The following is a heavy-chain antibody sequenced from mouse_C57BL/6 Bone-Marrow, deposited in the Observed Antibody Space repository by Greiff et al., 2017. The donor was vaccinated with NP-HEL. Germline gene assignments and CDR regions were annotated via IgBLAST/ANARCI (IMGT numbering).Heavy chain of an antibody. CDR3: ARPHYYGSSLYWYFDV. J-gene: IGHJ1*03. CDR2: INPNYGTT. D-gene: IGHD1-1*01. V-gene: IGHV1-39*01. Sequence: LVESGPELVKPGASVKISCKASGYSFTDYNMNWVKQSNGKSLEWIGVINPNYGTTSYNQKFKGKATLTVDQSSSTAYMQLNSLTSEDSAVYYCARPHYYGSSLYWYFDVWGTGTTVTVSS. CDR1: GYSFTDYN.